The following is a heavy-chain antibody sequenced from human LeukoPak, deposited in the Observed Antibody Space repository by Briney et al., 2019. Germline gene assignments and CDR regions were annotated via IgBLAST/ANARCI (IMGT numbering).Heavy chain of an antibody. V-gene: IGHV3-48*03. Sequence: GGSLRLSCAASGFNFQSFSKNWVRQSPGKGPEWISYIGGGGDATYYVDSVRGRFIIYRDNAKNSVYLQMNSLRVEDTAVYYCVRGGQGRADYFDYWGQGTLVTVSS. CDR3: VRGGQGRADYFDY. D-gene: IGHD3-16*01. CDR2: IGGGGDAT. J-gene: IGHJ4*02. CDR1: GFNFQSFS.